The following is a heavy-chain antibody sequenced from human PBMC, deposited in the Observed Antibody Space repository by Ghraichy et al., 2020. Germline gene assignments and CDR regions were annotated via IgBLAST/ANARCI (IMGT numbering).Heavy chain of an antibody. Sequence: SETLSLTCTVSGGSISSYYWNWMRQPPGKGLEWIGYIYYSGSTYYNPSLRSRVTISVDTSKNQFSLKLSSVTAADTAVYYCGRAPSGYSYGPIDYWGQGTLVTVPS. V-gene: IGHV4-59*01. CDR1: GGSISSYY. D-gene: IGHD5-18*01. CDR3: GRAPSGYSYGPIDY. CDR2: IYYSGST. J-gene: IGHJ4*02.